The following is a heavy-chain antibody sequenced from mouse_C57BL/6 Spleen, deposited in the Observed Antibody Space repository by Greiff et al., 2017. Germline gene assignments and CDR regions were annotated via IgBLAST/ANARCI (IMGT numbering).Heavy chain of an antibody. CDR2: IWSGGST. CDR3: AADGNYYAMDY. CDR1: GFSLTSYG. V-gene: IGHV2-2*01. J-gene: IGHJ4*01. Sequence: VKVVESGPGLVQPSQSLSITCTVSGFSLTSYGVHWVRQSPGKGLEWLGVIWSGGSTDYNAAFISRLSISKDNSKSQVFFKMNSLQADDTAIYYCAADGNYYAMDYWGQGPSVTVSS.